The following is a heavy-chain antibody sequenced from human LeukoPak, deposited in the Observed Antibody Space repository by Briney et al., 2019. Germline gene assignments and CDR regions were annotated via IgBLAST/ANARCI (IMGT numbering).Heavy chain of an antibody. CDR1: GFIFSSYE. CDR2: ISSSGSTI. J-gene: IGHJ6*03. D-gene: IGHD2-15*01. CDR3: ARDLLLPMDV. Sequence: GGSLRLSCAASGFIFSSYEMNWVRQAPGKGLEWVSHISSSGSTIYYADSVKGRFTISRDNAKNSLYLQMNSLGAEDTAVYYCARDLLLPMDVWGKGTTVTISS. V-gene: IGHV3-48*03.